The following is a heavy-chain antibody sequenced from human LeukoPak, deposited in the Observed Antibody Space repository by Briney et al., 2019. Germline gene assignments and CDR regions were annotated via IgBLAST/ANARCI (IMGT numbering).Heavy chain of an antibody. CDR1: GFTFSDYY. V-gene: IGHV3-11*01. D-gene: IGHD3-16*01. CDR3: ARDRGGNSYNYDMDV. CDR2: ISSSGSTI. J-gene: IGHJ6*02. Sequence: GGSLRLSCAASGFTFSDYYMSWIRQAPGKGLEWVSYISSSGSTIYYADSVKGRFTISRDNAKNSLYLQMNSLRADDTAVYYCARDRGGNSYNYDMDVWGQGTTVIVSS.